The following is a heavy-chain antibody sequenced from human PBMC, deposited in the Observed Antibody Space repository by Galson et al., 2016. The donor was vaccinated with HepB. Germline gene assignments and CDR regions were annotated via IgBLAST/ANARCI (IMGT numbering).Heavy chain of an antibody. CDR2: ISSSSSYL. D-gene: IGHD6-19*01. CDR1: GLSFHTYS. Sequence: SLRLSCAASGLSFHTYSMNWVRQAPGKGLEWVSSISSSSSYLYYADSVKGRFSISRDNAKKSLFLQMNSLRVEDTAVYYCARMRYSSGWLDGFDIWGQGTMVTVSS. V-gene: IGHV3-21*01. J-gene: IGHJ3*02. CDR3: ARMRYSSGWLDGFDI.